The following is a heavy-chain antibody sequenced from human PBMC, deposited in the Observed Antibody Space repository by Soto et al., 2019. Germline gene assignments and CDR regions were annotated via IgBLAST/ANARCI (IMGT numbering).Heavy chain of an antibody. CDR2: ISASGGGT. CDR3: AKDGFVTIFGALFNWFDS. D-gene: IGHD3-3*01. CDR1: GFTFNTYG. Sequence: EVQLLESGGGLVQPGGSLRLSCAASGFTFNTYGLSWVRQAPGKGLEWVSGISASGGGTYYADSVKGRFTVSRDNSKNTLYLEMNNLRGEVTAIYFCAKDGFVTIFGALFNWFDSWGQGTVVTVSS. V-gene: IGHV3-23*01. J-gene: IGHJ5*01.